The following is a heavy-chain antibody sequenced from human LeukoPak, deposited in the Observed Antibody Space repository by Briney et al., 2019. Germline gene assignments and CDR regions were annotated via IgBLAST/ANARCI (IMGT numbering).Heavy chain of an antibody. Sequence: SETLSLTCTVSGGSVSSGGYFWSWIRQRPGKGLEWIGEINHSGSTNYNPSLKSRVTISVDTSKNQFSLKLSSVTAADTAVYYCARGGRDSSGYWHYWGQGTLVTVSS. CDR2: INHSGST. CDR1: GGSVSSGGYF. V-gene: IGHV4-34*01. D-gene: IGHD3-22*01. CDR3: ARGGRDSSGYWHY. J-gene: IGHJ4*02.